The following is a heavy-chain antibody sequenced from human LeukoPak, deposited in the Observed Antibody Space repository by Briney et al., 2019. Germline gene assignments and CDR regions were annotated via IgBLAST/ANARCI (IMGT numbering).Heavy chain of an antibody. V-gene: IGHV1-69*13. CDR2: IIPISGTA. CDR1: GYTFSNYA. J-gene: IGHJ6*02. CDR3: ASGSYLWGGMDV. Sequence: ASVKVSCKTSGYTFSNYAINWVRQAPGQGLEWMGGIIPISGTANYAQKFQGRVTIIADESTSTAYMELSSLRSDDTAVYYCASGSYLWGGMDVWGQGTTVTVSS. D-gene: IGHD1-26*01.